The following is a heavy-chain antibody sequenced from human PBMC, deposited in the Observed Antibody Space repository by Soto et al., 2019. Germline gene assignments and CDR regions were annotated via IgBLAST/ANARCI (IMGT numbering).Heavy chain of an antibody. V-gene: IGHV4-34*01. J-gene: IGHJ6*03. CDR3: ARGGISHWAYFYYMDV. CDR2: INYLGST. Sequence: PSETLSLTCTVSGGSFSRYYWSWIRQPPGKGLEWIGEINYLGSTYYNPSLKSRVTMSVDTSKNQFSLKLNSVTAADTAIYYCARGGISHWAYFYYMDVWDRGTTVTVSS. CDR1: GGSFSRYY. D-gene: IGHD2-21*01.